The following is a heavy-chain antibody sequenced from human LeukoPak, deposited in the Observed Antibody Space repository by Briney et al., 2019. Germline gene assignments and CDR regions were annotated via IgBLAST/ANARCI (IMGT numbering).Heavy chain of an antibody. CDR1: GDTFSIYA. CDR2: IIPTLGTT. V-gene: IGHV1-69*06. Sequence: SVKVSCKASGDTFSIYAISWVRQAPGQGLECMGGIIPTLGTTNYAQKFQGRVTITADKSTNTAYMELSSLRSEDTAVYYCASYCSNGVCYRGHAFDVWGQGTMVTVSS. D-gene: IGHD2-8*01. CDR3: ASYCSNGVCYRGHAFDV. J-gene: IGHJ3*01.